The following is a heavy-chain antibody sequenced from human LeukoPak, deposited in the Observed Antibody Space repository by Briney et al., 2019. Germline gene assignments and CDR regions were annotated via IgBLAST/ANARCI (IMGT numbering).Heavy chain of an antibody. CDR1: GFTVSSNY. Sequence: PGGSLRLSCAASGFTVSSNYMSWVRQAPGKGLEWVSVIYSGGSTYYADSVKGRFTISRDNSKNTLYLQMNSLRAEDTAVYYCARGGYSGSYYQYFQHWGQGTLVTVSS. D-gene: IGHD1-26*01. CDR3: ARGGYSGSYYQYFQH. V-gene: IGHV3-66*01. CDR2: IYSGGST. J-gene: IGHJ1*01.